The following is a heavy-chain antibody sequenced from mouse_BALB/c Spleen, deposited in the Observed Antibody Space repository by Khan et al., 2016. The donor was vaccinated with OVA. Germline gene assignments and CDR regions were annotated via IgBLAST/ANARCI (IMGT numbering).Heavy chain of an antibody. Sequence: EVQLQESGPGLVKPSQSLSLTCTVTGYSITSDYAWNWIRQFPGNKLEWMGYISYSGSTSYNPSLKSRISITRDTSKNQFFLHLNSVTTEDTATYYCAIYYYGYNYFDYWGQGTPLTVSS. CDR3: AIYYYGYNYFDY. CDR2: ISYSGST. CDR1: GYSITSDYA. J-gene: IGHJ2*01. V-gene: IGHV3-2*02. D-gene: IGHD2-2*01.